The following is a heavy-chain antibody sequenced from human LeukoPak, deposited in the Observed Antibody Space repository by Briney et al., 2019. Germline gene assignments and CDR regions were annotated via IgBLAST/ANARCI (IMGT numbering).Heavy chain of an antibody. CDR3: AGAYSNTQRMPDN. CDR2: IYSAAGGGNT. D-gene: IGHD5-12*01. CDR1: GFTVTTTY. V-gene: IGHV3-66*01. Sequence: GGSLRLSCAASGFTVTTTYMNWVRQAPGKGLEWVAIIYSAAGGGNTYYADSVKGRFTISRDNSKNTLYLQMNSLRAEDTAMYYCAGAYSNTQRMPDNWGQGTLVTVSS. J-gene: IGHJ4*02.